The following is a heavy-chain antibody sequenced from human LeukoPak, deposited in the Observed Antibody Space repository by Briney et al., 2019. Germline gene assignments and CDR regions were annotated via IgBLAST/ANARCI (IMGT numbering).Heavy chain of an antibody. V-gene: IGHV3-73*01. CDR1: GFTFSGSA. CDR3: TRDYGDPTFDY. Sequence: GTSLRLSCAASGFTFSGSAMHWVRLASGKGLEWVGRIRSKANNYATAYAASVKGRFTISRDDSKNTAYPQMNSLKTEDSAVYYCTRDYGDPTFDYWGQGTLVTVSS. CDR2: IRSKANNYAT. D-gene: IGHD4-17*01. J-gene: IGHJ4*02.